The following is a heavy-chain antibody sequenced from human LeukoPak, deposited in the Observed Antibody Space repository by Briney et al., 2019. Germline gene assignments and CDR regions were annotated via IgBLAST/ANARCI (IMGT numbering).Heavy chain of an antibody. CDR2: ISAYNGNT. CDR1: GGTFSSYA. Sequence: ASVKVSCKASGGTFSSYAISWVRQAPGQGLEWMGWISAYNGNTNYAQKLQGRVTMTTDTSTSTAYMELRSLRSDDTAVYYCASDLYGSGSYSFDYWGQGTLVTVSS. D-gene: IGHD3-10*01. CDR3: ASDLYGSGSYSFDY. V-gene: IGHV1-18*01. J-gene: IGHJ4*02.